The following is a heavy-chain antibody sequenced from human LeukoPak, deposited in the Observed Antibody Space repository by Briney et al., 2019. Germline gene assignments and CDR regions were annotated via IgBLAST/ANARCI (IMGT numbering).Heavy chain of an antibody. CDR2: INTNTGNP. J-gene: IGHJ4*02. D-gene: IGHD4-17*01. Sequence: ASVKVSCKASGYTFTSYAMNWVRQAPGQGLEWMGWINTNTGNPTYAQGFTGRFVFSLDTSVSTAYLQISSLKAEDTAVYYCARDPRFDYGDYGGFDYWGQGTLVTVSS. CDR1: GYTFTSYA. CDR3: ARDPRFDYGDYGGFDY. V-gene: IGHV7-4-1*02.